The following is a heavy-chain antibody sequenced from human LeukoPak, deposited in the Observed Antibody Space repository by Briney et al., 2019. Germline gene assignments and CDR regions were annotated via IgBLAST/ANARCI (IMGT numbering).Heavy chain of an antibody. CDR3: ARDGWFGDNNWFDP. Sequence: GESLRLSCAASGFTFSSYSMNWVRQAPGKGLEWVSYISSASNTIYYADSVKGRFTISRDNAKNSLYLQMNSLRAEDTAMYYRARDGWFGDNNWFDPWGQGTLVTVSS. D-gene: IGHD3-10*01. CDR1: GFTFSSYS. V-gene: IGHV3-48*01. J-gene: IGHJ5*02. CDR2: ISSASNTI.